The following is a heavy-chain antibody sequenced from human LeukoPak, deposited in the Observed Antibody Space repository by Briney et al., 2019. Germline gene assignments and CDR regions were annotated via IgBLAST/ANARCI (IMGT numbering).Heavy chain of an antibody. D-gene: IGHD3-16*01. CDR1: GFTFTGHN. CDR3: ARAMSTFGGVRNYFDS. Sequence: GGSLRLSCAASGFTFTGHNTNWVRQPPGKGLEWVSFVSISSATIYYADSVKGRFRISRDNAKSSLDLEMNSLRAEDTAVYYCARAMSTFGGVRNYFDSWGQGILVTVSS. CDR2: VSISSATI. V-gene: IGHV3-48*04. J-gene: IGHJ4*02.